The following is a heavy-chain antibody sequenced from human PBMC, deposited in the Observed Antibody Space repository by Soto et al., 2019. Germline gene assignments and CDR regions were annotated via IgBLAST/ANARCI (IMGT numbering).Heavy chain of an antibody. J-gene: IGHJ5*02. Sequence: PSETLSLTCTVSGGSISSSSYYWGWIRQPPGKGLEWIGSIYYSGSTYYNPSLKSRVTISVDTSKNQFSLKLSSVTAADTAVYYCARRQQQLTLHSFDPWGQGTLVTVSS. D-gene: IGHD6-13*01. V-gene: IGHV4-39*01. CDR2: IYYSGST. CDR1: GGSISSSSYY. CDR3: ARRQQQLTLHSFDP.